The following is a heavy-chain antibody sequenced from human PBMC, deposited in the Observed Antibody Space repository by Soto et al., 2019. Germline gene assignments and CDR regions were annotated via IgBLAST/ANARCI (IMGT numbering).Heavy chain of an antibody. D-gene: IGHD5-12*01. CDR3: VRAAGYSGNDYVDYYGMDV. Sequence: QVQLVESGGGVVQPGRSLRLSCAASGFTFRTYGMHWVRQAPAQGLEWVALVWYDGGNKNYVDSVKGRFTISRDNSKNTLYLQMNSLRDEDTAVYYCVRAAGYSGNDYVDYYGMDVWGQGTTVTVSS. CDR2: VWYDGGNK. V-gene: IGHV3-33*01. J-gene: IGHJ6*02. CDR1: GFTFRTYG.